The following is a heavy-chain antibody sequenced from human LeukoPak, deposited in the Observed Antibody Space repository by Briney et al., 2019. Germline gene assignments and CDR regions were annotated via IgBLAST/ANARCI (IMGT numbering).Heavy chain of an antibody. CDR3: AATVRGVIVDWFDP. V-gene: IGHV3-30*02. Sequence: AGGSLRLSCAASGFSFSSYGMHWVRQAPGKGLEWVAFIRYDGSNKYYADSVKGRFTISRDNSKNTLYLQMNSLRAEDTAVYYCAATVRGVIVDWFDPWGQGTLVTVSS. J-gene: IGHJ5*02. CDR2: IRYDGSNK. D-gene: IGHD3-10*02. CDR1: GFSFSSYG.